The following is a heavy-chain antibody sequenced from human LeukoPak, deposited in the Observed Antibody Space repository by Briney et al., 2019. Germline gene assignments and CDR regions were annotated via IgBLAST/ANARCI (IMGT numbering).Heavy chain of an antibody. D-gene: IGHD6-13*01. CDR3: ARPGIAAAGTVSFDY. Sequence: SVEVSCKASGGTFSSYAISWVRQAPGQALEWMGGIIPIFGTANYAQKFQGRVTITADESTSTAYMELSSLRSEDTAVYYCARPGIAAAGTVSFDYWGQGTLVTVSS. CDR1: GGTFSSYA. J-gene: IGHJ4*02. CDR2: IIPIFGTA. V-gene: IGHV1-69*01.